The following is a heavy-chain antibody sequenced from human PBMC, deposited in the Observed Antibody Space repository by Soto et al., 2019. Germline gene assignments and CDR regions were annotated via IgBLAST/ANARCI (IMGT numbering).Heavy chain of an antibody. CDR1: GFTVSSNY. CDR3: ARGPFTLLFGGFDY. V-gene: IGHV3-66*01. Sequence: GVSLRLSCAASGFTVSSNYMSWVRQAPGKGLEWVSVIYSGGSTYYADSVKGRFTISRDNSKNTLYLQMNSLRAEDTAVYYCARGPFTLLFGGFDYWGQGTLVTVSS. J-gene: IGHJ4*02. CDR2: IYSGGST. D-gene: IGHD3-16*01.